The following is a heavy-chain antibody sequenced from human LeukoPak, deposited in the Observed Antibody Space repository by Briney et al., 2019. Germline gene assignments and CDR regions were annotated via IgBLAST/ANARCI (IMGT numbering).Heavy chain of an antibody. CDR2: IYYSGNT. CDR1: GYAMSSTNW. Sequence: SDTLSLTCAVSGYAMSSTNWWGWIRQPPGKELEWIGYIYYSGNTDYNPSLKSRVIMSINTSKNQFSLKLTSVSALDTAVYYCARGGNYYWAPDYWGQGTLVTVSS. V-gene: IGHV4-28*06. J-gene: IGHJ4*02. CDR3: ARGGNYYWAPDY. D-gene: IGHD3-10*01.